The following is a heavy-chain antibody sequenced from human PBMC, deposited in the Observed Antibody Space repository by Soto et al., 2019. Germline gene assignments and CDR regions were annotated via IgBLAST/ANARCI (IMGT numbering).Heavy chain of an antibody. D-gene: IGHD1-26*01. CDR2: ISGSGDST. J-gene: IGHJ4*02. V-gene: IGHV3-23*01. CDR3: ARRGSGSYFDY. Sequence: EVQLLESGGGLVQPGGYLRFSCAASGFTFNSYAMRWVRQAPVKGLEWVSAISGSGDSTYYADSVKGRFTISRDNSKNTLYLQMNSLRAEDTAVYYCARRGSGSYFDYWGLGTLVTVSS. CDR1: GFTFNSYA.